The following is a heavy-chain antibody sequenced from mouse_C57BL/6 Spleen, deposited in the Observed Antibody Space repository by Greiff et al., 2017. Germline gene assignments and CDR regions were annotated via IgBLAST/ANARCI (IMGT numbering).Heavy chain of an antibody. D-gene: IGHD1-1*01. CDR2: IHPNSGST. V-gene: IGHV1-64*01. CDR1: GYTFTSYW. J-gene: IGHJ4*01. CDR3: ARYGPVGAMDY. Sequence: VQLQQPGAELVKPGASVKLSCKASGYTFTSYWMHWVKQRPGQGLEWIGMIHPNSGSTNYNEKFKSKATLTVDKSSSTAYMQLSSLTSEDSAVYYWARYGPVGAMDYWGQGTSVTVSS.